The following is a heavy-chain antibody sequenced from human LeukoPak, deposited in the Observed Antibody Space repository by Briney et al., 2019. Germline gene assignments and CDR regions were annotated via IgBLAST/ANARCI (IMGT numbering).Heavy chain of an antibody. CDR3: ARYGITKQQLDYFDY. CDR2: IIPIFGTA. J-gene: IGHJ4*02. Sequence: GASVKVSCKASGGTFSSYAISWVRQAPGQGLEWMGGIIPIFGTANYAQKFQGRVTITADESTSTAYMEQSSLRSEDTAVYYCARYGITKQQLDYFDYWGQGTLVTVSS. D-gene: IGHD6-13*01. CDR1: GGTFSSYA. V-gene: IGHV1-69*13.